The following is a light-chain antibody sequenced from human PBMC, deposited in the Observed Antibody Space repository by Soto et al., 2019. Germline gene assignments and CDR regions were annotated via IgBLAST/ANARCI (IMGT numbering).Light chain of an antibody. CDR1: NIGNKS. J-gene: IGLJ2*01. Sequence: SYELTQSPSVSVAPGQTARITCEEDNIGNKSVHWYQQKPGQAPVLVVYDDNDRPSGIPERFSGSNSGTTATLAISRVEAGDEADYYCQVWDSTSDLVVFGGGTKLTVL. V-gene: IGLV3-21*02. CDR3: QVWDSTSDLVV. CDR2: DDN.